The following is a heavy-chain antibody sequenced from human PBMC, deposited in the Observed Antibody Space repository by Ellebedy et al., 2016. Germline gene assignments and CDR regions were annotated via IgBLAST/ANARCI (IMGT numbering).Heavy chain of an antibody. CDR1: GDFFSNYY. V-gene: IGHV4-34*12. Sequence: SETLSLTCTVYGDFFSNYYWTWIRQPPGKGLEWIGEIIHSGDTNYNPSLRSRVTMSVDTSNNVISLKLTSVTAADTAVYYCASLEMATILDAFDIWGQGTKVTVSS. D-gene: IGHD5-24*01. CDR2: IIHSGDT. CDR3: ASLEMATILDAFDI. J-gene: IGHJ3*02.